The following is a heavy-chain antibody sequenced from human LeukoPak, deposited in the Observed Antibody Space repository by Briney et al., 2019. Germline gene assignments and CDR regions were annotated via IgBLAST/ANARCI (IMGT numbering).Heavy chain of an antibody. Sequence: GGSLRLSCAASGFTFSNYAMSWVRQAPGKGLEWVSAISGSGGSTYYADSVKGRFTISRDNSKNTLYLQMNSLRAEDTAVFYCAKDSNAWYFDSWGQGTLVTVSS. CDR3: AKDSNAWYFDS. V-gene: IGHV3-23*01. CDR1: GFTFSNYA. J-gene: IGHJ4*02. CDR2: ISGSGGST. D-gene: IGHD2-15*01.